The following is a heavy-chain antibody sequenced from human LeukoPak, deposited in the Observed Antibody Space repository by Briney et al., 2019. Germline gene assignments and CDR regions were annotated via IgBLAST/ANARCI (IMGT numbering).Heavy chain of an antibody. CDR3: AKDPSSSLAGLNWFDP. CDR2: ISWNSGSI. J-gene: IGHJ5*02. D-gene: IGHD6-13*01. Sequence: GGSPRLSCAASGFTFDDYAMHWVRQAPGKGLEWVSGISWNSGSIGYADSVKGRFTISRDNAKNSLYLQMNSLRAEDTALYYCAKDPSSSLAGLNWFDPWGQGTLVTVSS. CDR1: GFTFDDYA. V-gene: IGHV3-9*01.